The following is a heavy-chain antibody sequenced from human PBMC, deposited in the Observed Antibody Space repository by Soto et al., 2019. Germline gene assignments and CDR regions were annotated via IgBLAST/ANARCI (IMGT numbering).Heavy chain of an antibody. D-gene: IGHD4-17*01. CDR2: ISYDGNNK. J-gene: IGHJ4*02. CDR3: AKSLGDYVLDY. V-gene: IGHV3-30*04. Sequence: GGSLRLSCAASGFTFSNYAMHWVRQAPGKGLEWVAIISYDGNNKYNADSVKGRFTISRDNSKNTLYLQMNSLRAEDTAVYYCAKSLGDYVLDYWGQGTPVTVSS. CDR1: GFTFSNYA.